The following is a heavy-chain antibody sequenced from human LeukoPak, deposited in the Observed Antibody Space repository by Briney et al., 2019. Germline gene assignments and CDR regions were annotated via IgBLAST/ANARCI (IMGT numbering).Heavy chain of an antibody. Sequence: SETLSLTCTVSGGSISSYYWSWIRQPPGKGLEWIGYNYYSGSTNYNPSLKSRVTISVDTSKNQFSLKLSSVTAADTAVYYCARVKSYYDSSGYYLRGYYFDYWGQGTLVTVSS. J-gene: IGHJ4*02. CDR3: ARVKSYYDSSGYYLRGYYFDY. V-gene: IGHV4-59*01. CDR2: NYYSGST. D-gene: IGHD3-22*01. CDR1: GGSISSYY.